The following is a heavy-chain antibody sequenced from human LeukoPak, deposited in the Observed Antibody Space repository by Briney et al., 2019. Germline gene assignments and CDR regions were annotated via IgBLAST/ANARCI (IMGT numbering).Heavy chain of an antibody. Sequence: GASVKVSCKASGYTFTGYYMHWVRQAPGQGLEWMGWMSPNSGDTGYAQKFQGRVTMTRDTSISTAYMELSSLRSEDTAVYYCARGAGTNYYHGMDVWGQGTTVTVSS. CDR1: GYTFTGYY. J-gene: IGHJ6*02. V-gene: IGHV1-8*02. CDR3: ARGAGTNYYHGMDV. D-gene: IGHD6-19*01. CDR2: MSPNSGDT.